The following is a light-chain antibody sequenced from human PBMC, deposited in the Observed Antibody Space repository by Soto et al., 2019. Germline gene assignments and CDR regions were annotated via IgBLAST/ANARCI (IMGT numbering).Light chain of an antibody. CDR3: SSYTSSSTRV. Sequence: QASLTQPASVSRSPGQSITISCTGTSSDVGGYNYVSWYQQHPGKAPKLMIYDVSNRPSGVSNRFSGSKSGNTASLTISGLQAEDEADYYCSSYTSSSTRVFGTGTKATVL. CDR1: SSDVGGYNY. V-gene: IGLV2-14*01. J-gene: IGLJ1*01. CDR2: DVS.